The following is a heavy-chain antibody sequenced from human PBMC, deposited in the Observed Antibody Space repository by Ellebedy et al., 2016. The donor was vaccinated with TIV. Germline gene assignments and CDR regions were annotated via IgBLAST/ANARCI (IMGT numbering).Heavy chain of an antibody. D-gene: IGHD3-10*01. CDR3: VRNRASLGP. J-gene: IGHJ5*02. CDR1: GFSFTSHW. Sequence: PGGSLRLSCAASGFSFTSHWMSWARQAPGKGLEWVTSIHHDGSEKNYVDSVKGRFTISRDNAKNSLFLQMNNLRAEDTAVYYCVRNRASLGPWGQGTLVTVSS. V-gene: IGHV3-7*03. CDR2: IHHDGSEK.